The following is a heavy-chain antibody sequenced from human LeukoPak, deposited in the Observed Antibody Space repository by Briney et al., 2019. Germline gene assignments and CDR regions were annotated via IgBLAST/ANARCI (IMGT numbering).Heavy chain of an antibody. V-gene: IGHV3-23*01. CDR2: ISDSGGST. J-gene: IGHJ4*02. CDR1: GFTFSSYA. Sequence: PGGSLRLSCAASGFTFSSYAMSWVRQAPGKGLEWVSAISDSGGSTYYADSVKGRFTISRDNSENTLYLQMNSLRAEDTAVYYCAKDHYDILTGYYNPLDYWGQGTLVTVSS. CDR3: AKDHYDILTGYYNPLDY. D-gene: IGHD3-9*01.